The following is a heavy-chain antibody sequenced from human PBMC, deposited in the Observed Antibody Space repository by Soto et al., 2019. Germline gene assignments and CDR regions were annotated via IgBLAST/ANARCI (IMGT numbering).Heavy chain of an antibody. CDR3: ARPSGSYLYYFDY. D-gene: IGHD1-26*01. CDR1: GGSISSNYYY. J-gene: IGHJ4*02. Sequence: QLQLQESGPGLVKPSETLSLTCTVSGGSISSNYYYWGWIRQPPGKGLEWIGSIYYSGSTYYNPSLNRRVPISVDPSKNQFSLKPSSVTAADTAVYFCARPSGSYLYYFDYWGQGTLVTVSS. CDR2: IYYSGST. V-gene: IGHV4-39*01.